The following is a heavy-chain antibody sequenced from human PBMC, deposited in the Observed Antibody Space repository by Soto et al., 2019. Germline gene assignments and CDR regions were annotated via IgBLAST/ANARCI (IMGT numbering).Heavy chain of an antibody. D-gene: IGHD1-26*01. Sequence: QLQLQESGPGLVKPSETLSLTCTVSGGSISRSRYYWGWIRQPPGKGLEWIGSIYYSGSTYYNPYLTSRVTISVDTSTNQFSLKLSSVTAADTAVYYGARHISGSSFFDYWGQGTLVTVSS. CDR3: ARHISGSSFFDY. CDR2: IYYSGST. V-gene: IGHV4-39*01. CDR1: GGSISRSRYY. J-gene: IGHJ4*02.